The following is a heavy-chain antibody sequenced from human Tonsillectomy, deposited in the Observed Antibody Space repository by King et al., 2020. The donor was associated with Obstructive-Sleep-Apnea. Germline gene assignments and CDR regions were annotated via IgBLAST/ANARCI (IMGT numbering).Heavy chain of an antibody. CDR2: ISSSSSTI. D-gene: IGHD3-22*01. Sequence: VQLVESGGGLVQPGGSLRLSCAASGFTFSSYSMNWVRQAPGKGLEWVSYISSSSSTIYYADSVKGRFTISRDNAKNSLYLQMNSLRAEDTAVYYCARALQTMIVVVKPFDYWGQGTLVTVSS. CDR3: ARALQTMIVVVKPFDY. V-gene: IGHV3-48*04. J-gene: IGHJ4*02. CDR1: GFTFSSYS.